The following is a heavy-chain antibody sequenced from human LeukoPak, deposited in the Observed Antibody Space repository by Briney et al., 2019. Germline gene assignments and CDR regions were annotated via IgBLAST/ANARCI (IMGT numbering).Heavy chain of an antibody. CDR3: PRRSIRFMGFDY. CDR1: GYTFNSFW. CDR2: IYPGDSDS. V-gene: IGHV5-51*01. J-gene: IGHJ4*02. D-gene: IGHD2-2*01. Sequence: TSGESLKISCKGSGYTFNSFWIAWVRQMPGQGLEWMGTIYPGDSDSTYNPAFQGQVTMSVDKSISTAYLQWSSLKASDTAIYYCPRRSIRFMGFDYWGQGTLLSVSS.